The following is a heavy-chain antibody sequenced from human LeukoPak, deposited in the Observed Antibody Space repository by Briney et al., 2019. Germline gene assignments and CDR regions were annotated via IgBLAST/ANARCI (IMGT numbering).Heavy chain of an antibody. CDR2: INDSGRS. D-gene: IGHD3-10*01. CDR1: GGSFSGYY. J-gene: IGHJ6*03. V-gene: IGHV4-34*01. Sequence: SETLSLTCGVYGGSFSGYYWSWIRQPPGKGLEWIGEINDSGRSNYKSSLKSRVTISEDTSKNQFSLKLSSVTAADTAVYYCARAKWFGENYMDVWGKGTTVTVSS. CDR3: ARAKWFGENYMDV.